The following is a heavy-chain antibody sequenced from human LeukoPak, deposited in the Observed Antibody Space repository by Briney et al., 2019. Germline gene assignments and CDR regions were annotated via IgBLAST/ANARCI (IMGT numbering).Heavy chain of an antibody. CDR3: ARDAYGSGSYPYWYFDL. Sequence: APVKVSCKASGYTFTSYAMHWVRQAPGQRLEWMGWINAGNGNTKYSQKFQGRVTITRDTSASTAYMELSSLRSEGTAVYYCARDAYGSGSYPYWYFDLWGRGTLVTVSS. CDR2: INAGNGNT. V-gene: IGHV1-3*01. CDR1: GYTFTSYA. D-gene: IGHD3-10*01. J-gene: IGHJ2*01.